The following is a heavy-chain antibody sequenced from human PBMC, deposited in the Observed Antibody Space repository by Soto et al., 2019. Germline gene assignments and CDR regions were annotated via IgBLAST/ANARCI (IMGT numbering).Heavy chain of an antibody. CDR2: ISYDGSDE. CDR3: ARDQISGDYADQFDS. V-gene: IGHV3-30*03. Sequence: QVQLVESGGGVVQPGRSLRLSCAASGFTFSSHGMHWVRQAPGKGLEWVAVISYDGSDESYADSVKGRFTISRDNSKNTLYLQITSLRPEDTAVYYCARDQISGDYADQFDSWGQGTLVTVSS. J-gene: IGHJ4*02. D-gene: IGHD3-16*01. CDR1: GFTFSSHG.